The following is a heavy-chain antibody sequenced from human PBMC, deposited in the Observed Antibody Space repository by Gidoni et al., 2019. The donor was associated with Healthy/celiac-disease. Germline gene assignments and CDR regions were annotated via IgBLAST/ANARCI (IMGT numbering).Heavy chain of an antibody. CDR3: AKDFDYGEHGGGFDP. CDR1: GFTFSSYG. V-gene: IGHV3-30*18. CDR2: ISYDGSNK. Sequence: QLQLVESGGGVVQPGRSLSLPCAASGFTFSSYGMHWVRQAPGKGLEWVAVISYDGSNKYYADSVKGRFTISRDNSKNTLYLQMNSLRAEDTAVYYCAKDFDYGEHGGGFDPWGQGTLVTVSS. D-gene: IGHD4-17*01. J-gene: IGHJ5*02.